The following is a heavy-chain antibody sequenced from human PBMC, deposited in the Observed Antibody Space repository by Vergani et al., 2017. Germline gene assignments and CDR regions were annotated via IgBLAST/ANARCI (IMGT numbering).Heavy chain of an antibody. V-gene: IGHV3-30*18. J-gene: IGHJ4*02. D-gene: IGHD2-15*01. Sequence: QVQLVESGGGVVQPGRSLRLSCAASGFTFSSYGMHWVRQAPGKGLEWVAVISYDGSNKYYADSVKGLFTISRDNSKNTLYLQMNSLRAEDTAVYYCAKVESSGGSWLTTVDYWGQGTLVTVSS. CDR2: ISYDGSNK. CDR1: GFTFSSYG. CDR3: AKVESSGGSWLTTVDY.